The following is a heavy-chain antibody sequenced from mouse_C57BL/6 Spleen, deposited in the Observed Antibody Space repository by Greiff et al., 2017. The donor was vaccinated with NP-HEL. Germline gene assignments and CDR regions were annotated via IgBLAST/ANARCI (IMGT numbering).Heavy chain of an antibody. CDR3: VQISSYYGDSVWAMDY. V-gene: IGHV8-5*01. CDR1: GFSLSTSNMG. CDR2: IWWNDDK. J-gene: IGHJ4*01. Sequence: QVTLKESGPGILQPSPPLSLTCSFSGFSLSTSNMGIGWIRQPSGKGLEWLAHIWWNDDKYYHPSLKSRLTISKDTPNNQVFLKITSVDTADSAADYCVQISSYYGDSVWAMDYWGQGTSVTVSS. D-gene: IGHD2-13*01.